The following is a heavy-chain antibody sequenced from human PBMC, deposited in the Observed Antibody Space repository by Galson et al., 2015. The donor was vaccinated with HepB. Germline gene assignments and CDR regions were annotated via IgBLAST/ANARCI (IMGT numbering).Heavy chain of an antibody. CDR1: GFSFSSYS. D-gene: IGHD2-2*01. CDR3: AKALIITSCCQFDY. J-gene: IGHJ4*02. Sequence: SLRLSCAASGFSFSSYSMTWVRQAPGKGLEWVSTILNSGGSTYYANSVQGRFSISRDNSKNTVYLQMNSLRAEDTAVYYCAKALIITSCCQFDYWSQGALVTVSS. V-gene: IGHV3-23*01. CDR2: ILNSGGST.